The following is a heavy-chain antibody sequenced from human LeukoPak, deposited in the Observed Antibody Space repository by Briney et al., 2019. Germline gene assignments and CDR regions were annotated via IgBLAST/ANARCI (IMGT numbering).Heavy chain of an antibody. D-gene: IGHD3-10*02. CDR3: ARQSYVSAFDI. V-gene: IGHV4-39*01. J-gene: IGHJ3*02. CDR1: GGSISSSSYY. CDR2: IYYSGST. Sequence: SETLSLTCTVSGGSISSSSYYWGWIRQPPGKGREWIGSIYYSGSTYYNPSLKSRVTISVDTSKNQFSLKLSSVTAADTAVYYCARQSYVSAFDIWGQGTMVTVSS.